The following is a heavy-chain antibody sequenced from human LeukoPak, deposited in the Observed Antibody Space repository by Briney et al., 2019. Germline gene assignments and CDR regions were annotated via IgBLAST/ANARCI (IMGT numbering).Heavy chain of an antibody. CDR1: GFTFSDYY. V-gene: IGHV3-11*01. CDR3: AKKDTILYYFGMDF. D-gene: IGHD3-10*01. Sequence: GGSLRLSCEASGFTFSDYYMGWIRQAPGKGLEWVSYISSSGNTIYYADSVKGRFTVSRDNAKNSLYLQMNSLRAEDTAVYYCAKKDTILYYFGMDFWGQGTTVTVSS. J-gene: IGHJ6*02. CDR2: ISSSGNTI.